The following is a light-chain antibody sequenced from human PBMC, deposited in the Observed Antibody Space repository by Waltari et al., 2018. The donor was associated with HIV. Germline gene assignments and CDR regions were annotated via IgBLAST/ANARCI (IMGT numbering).Light chain of an antibody. Sequence: SYELTQPLSVSVALGQTARISCGGDKTGSKNLHWYQQKPGQAPVLVIYRNTNRPSGIPERFSGSNSGNTATLTITRAQVGDEADYYCHVWDRATGVFGTGTTVTVL. CDR2: RNT. V-gene: IGLV3-9*01. J-gene: IGLJ1*01. CDR1: KTGSKN. CDR3: HVWDRATGV.